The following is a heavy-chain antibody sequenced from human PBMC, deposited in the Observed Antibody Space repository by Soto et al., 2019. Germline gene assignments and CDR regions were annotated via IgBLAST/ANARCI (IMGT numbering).Heavy chain of an antibody. D-gene: IGHD3-10*01. CDR1: GITFSAYT. J-gene: IGHJ4*02. CDR2: ILYDGNDK. CDR3: ARVAPGGSGSYDV. V-gene: IGHV3-30-3*01. Sequence: QAQLVEAGGGVVRPGRSLRLSCTASGITFSAYTMHWVRQAPGKGLEWVALILYDGNDKQYADSVKGRFTISRDNSKNTLYLQTNSLRVEETAVYYCARVAPGGSGSYDVWGQGTLVIVSP.